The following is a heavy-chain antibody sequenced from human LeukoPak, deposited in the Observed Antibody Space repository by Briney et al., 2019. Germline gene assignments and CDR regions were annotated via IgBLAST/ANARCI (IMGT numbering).Heavy chain of an antibody. CDR2: INAGNGNT. J-gene: IGHJ5*02. CDR3: ARDYYGSGSYHHNWFDP. D-gene: IGHD3-10*01. V-gene: IGHV1-3*01. CDR1: GYTFTSYA. Sequence: ASVKVSCKASGYTFTSYAMHWVRQAPGQRLEWMGWINAGNGNTKYSQKFQGRVTITRDTSASTAYMELSSLRSEDTAVYYCARDYYGSGSYHHNWFDPWGQGTLVTVSS.